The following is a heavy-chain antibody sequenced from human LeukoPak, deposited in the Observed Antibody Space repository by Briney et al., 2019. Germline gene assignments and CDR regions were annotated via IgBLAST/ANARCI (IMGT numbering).Heavy chain of an antibody. V-gene: IGHV4-61*02. CDR2: IYTSGST. CDR3: ARDREGQLNYYFDY. Sequence: SETLSLTCTVSGGSISSGSYYWSWIRQPAGKGLEWIGRIYTSGSTNYNPSLKSRATISVDTSKNQFSLKLSSVTAADTAVYYCARDREGQLNYYFDYWGQGTLVTVSS. CDR1: GGSISSGSYY. J-gene: IGHJ4*02. D-gene: IGHD5-18*01.